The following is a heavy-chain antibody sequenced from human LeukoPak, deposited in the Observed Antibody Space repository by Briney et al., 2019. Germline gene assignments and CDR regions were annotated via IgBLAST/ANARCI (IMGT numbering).Heavy chain of an antibody. CDR2: IIPIFGTA. D-gene: IGHD4-23*01. CDR1: GGTFSSYA. Sequence: ASVKVSCKASGGTFSSYAISWVRQAPGQGLEWMGGIIPIFGTANYARKFQGRVTITADESTSTAYMELSSLRSEDTAVYYCASDYVGYYYYYMDVWGKGTTVTVSS. V-gene: IGHV1-69*13. CDR3: ASDYVGYYYYYMDV. J-gene: IGHJ6*03.